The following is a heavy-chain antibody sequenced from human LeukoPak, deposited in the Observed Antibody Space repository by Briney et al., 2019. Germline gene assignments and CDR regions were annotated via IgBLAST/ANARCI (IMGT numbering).Heavy chain of an antibody. V-gene: IGHV3-7*01. D-gene: IGHD1-26*01. Sequence: PGGSLRLSCVASGFTFRNNWMSWVRRAPGKGLEWVANMNQDGSEKDYVDSVKGRFTISRDNAKNSLYLQMSSLRAEDTAVYYCAREGSYLDAFDLWGQGTMVTVSS. CDR3: AREGSYLDAFDL. CDR1: GFTFRNNW. J-gene: IGHJ3*01. CDR2: MNQDGSEK.